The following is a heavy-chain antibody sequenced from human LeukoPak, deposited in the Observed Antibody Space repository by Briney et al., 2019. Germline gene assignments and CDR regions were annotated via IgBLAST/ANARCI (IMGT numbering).Heavy chain of an antibody. CDR1: GGSIGTYY. CDR3: ARHIGGGIEDMDV. J-gene: IGHJ6*03. Sequence: SETLSLTCTVSGGSIGTYYWSWIRQSPGKGLEWIGYIYVTGTRYNPYLQSRVTISVDTSRNQFFLKMSSVTAADTAVYYCARHIGGGIEDMDVWGKGTKVTVS. CDR2: IYVTGT. D-gene: IGHD3-16*02. V-gene: IGHV4-59*08.